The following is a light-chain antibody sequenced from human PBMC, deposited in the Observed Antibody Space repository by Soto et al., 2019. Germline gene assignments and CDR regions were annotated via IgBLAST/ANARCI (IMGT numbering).Light chain of an antibody. CDR3: QHYGNSLWT. CDR1: QSVRSMY. J-gene: IGKJ1*01. CDR2: DAS. Sequence: EVVLTQSPGTLSLSPGERATLSCRASQSVRSMYLAWYQQKPGQAPRLLIYDASSRATDIPERFSGSGSGTDFTLTISRLEPEDFAIYYCQHYGNSLWTFGQGTKV. V-gene: IGKV3-20*01.